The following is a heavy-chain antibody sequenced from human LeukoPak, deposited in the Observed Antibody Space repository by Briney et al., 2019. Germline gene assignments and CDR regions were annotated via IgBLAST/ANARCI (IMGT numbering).Heavy chain of an antibody. V-gene: IGHV4-59*01. CDR1: GESSSNYY. CDR2: IYYSGST. CDR3: ARDHPATGWFDP. D-gene: IGHD2-15*01. Sequence: SETLSLTCSVSGESSSNYYWSWIRQPPGKGLEWIGYIYYSGSTNYNPSLKSRVTISVDTSKNQFSLKLSSVTAADTAVYYCARDHPATGWFDPWGQGTLVTVSS. J-gene: IGHJ5*02.